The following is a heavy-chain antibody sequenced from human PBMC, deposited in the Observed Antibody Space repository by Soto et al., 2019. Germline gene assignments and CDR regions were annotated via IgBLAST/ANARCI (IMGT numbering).Heavy chain of an antibody. D-gene: IGHD2-21*02. CDR3: ARGVVTAILWWFDP. CDR1: GGSVSSYY. CDR2: IYYSGST. V-gene: IGHV4-59*02. J-gene: IGHJ5*02. Sequence: SETLPLTGTVSGGSVSSYYWSWIRQPPGGGLEWIAYIYYSGSTTYNPSLKSRVTISVDTSKNQFSLKLSSVTAADTAVYHCARGVVTAILWWFDPWAQGTLVTVSS.